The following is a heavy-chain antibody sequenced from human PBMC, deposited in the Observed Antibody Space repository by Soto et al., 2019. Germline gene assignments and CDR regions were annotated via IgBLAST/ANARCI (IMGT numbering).Heavy chain of an antibody. CDR1: GGSISSYY. D-gene: IGHD3-10*01. J-gene: IGHJ4*02. Sequence: TSETLSLTCTVPGGSISSYYWTWIRQPPGKGLEWIGFMYNSGSTHYNPSLKSRVTISLDTSKNQFSLNLRSVTAADTAVYYCASMGYHYGSGSYPLDYWGQGTLVTVSS. V-gene: IGHV4-59*08. CDR2: MYNSGST. CDR3: ASMGYHYGSGSYPLDY.